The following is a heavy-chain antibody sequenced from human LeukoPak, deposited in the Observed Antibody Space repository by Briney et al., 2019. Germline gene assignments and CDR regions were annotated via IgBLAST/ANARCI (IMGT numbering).Heavy chain of an antibody. Sequence: SGGSLRLSCAASGFTFDDYAMHWVRQAPGKGLEWVSGISWNGGSIGYADSVKGRFTISRDSAKNSLYLQMNSLRAEDTALYYCAKDYYGSEYYYYMAVWGEGTTVTVSS. CDR3: AKDYYGSEYYYYMAV. V-gene: IGHV3-9*01. D-gene: IGHD3-10*01. J-gene: IGHJ6*03. CDR1: GFTFDDYA. CDR2: ISWNGGSI.